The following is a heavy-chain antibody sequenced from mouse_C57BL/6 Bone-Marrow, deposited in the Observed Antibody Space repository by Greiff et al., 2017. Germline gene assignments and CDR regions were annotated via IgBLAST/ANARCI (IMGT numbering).Heavy chain of an antibody. Sequence: QVQLQQSGPGLVQPSQSLSITCTVSGFSLTSYGVHWVRQSPGKGLEWLGVIWSGGSTDYNAAFISRLSISKYNSKSQVFFKMISLQADDTAIYYCARGRPYYFDYWGQGTTLTVSS. J-gene: IGHJ2*01. V-gene: IGHV2-2*01. CDR3: ARGRPYYFDY. CDR1: GFSLTSYG. CDR2: IWSGGST.